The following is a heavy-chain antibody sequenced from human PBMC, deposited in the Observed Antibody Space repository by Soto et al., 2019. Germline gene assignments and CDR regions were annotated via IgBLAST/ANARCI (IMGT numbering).Heavy chain of an antibody. CDR2: IYYSGST. CDR3: ARSYYYGSGSYYFYYYYGMYV. V-gene: IGHV4-39*01. CDR1: GGSISSSSYY. J-gene: IGHJ6*02. D-gene: IGHD3-10*01. Sequence: SETLPLTCTVSGGSISSSSYYWGWIRQPPGKGLEWIGSIYYSGSTYYNPSLKSRVTISVDTSKNQFSLKLSSVTAADTAVYYCARSYYYGSGSYYFYYYYGMYVWGQGTTVTVSS.